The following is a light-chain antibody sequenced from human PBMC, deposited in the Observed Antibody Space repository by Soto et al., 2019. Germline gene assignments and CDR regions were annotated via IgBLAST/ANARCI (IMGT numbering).Light chain of an antibody. J-gene: IGLJ1*01. CDR2: EVS. CDR3: CSYAGSSTFV. Sequence: QSVLTQPASVSGSPGQSITISCTGTSSDVGRYNLVSWYQHHPGKAPKVMIYEVSKRPSAISNHFSGSKSGNTASLTISGLQAEDEADYYCCSYAGSSTFVFGTGTKVTVL. V-gene: IGLV2-23*02. CDR1: SSDVGRYNL.